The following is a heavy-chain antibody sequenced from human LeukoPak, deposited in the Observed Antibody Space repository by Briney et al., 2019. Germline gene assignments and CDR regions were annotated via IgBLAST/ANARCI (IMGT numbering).Heavy chain of an antibody. CDR3: ARISGRQSKVLRYCDWLPPHFDY. D-gene: IGHD3-9*01. CDR2: INHSGST. J-gene: IGHJ4*02. Sequence: SETLSLTCAVSGGSFSGYYWSWIRQPPGKGLGWMGEINHSGSTNYNPSLKSRVTISVDTSKNQFSLKLSSVTAADTAVYYCARISGRQSKVLRYCDWLPPHFDYWGQGTLVTVSS. V-gene: IGHV4-34*01. CDR1: GGSFSGYY.